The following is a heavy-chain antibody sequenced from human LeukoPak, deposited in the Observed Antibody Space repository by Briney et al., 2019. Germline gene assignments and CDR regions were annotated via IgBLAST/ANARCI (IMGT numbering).Heavy chain of an antibody. CDR1: GYTFTSYG. D-gene: IGHD2-2*01. J-gene: IGHJ4*02. V-gene: IGHV1-18*01. CDR2: ISGYTGNT. Sequence: GASVKVSCNASGYTFTSYGISWVRQAPGQGLEWMGWISGYTGNTKYAQKLQGRVTMTTDTSASTAYMDLRSLRSDDTAMYYCARTKGSTSYFDSWGQGTLVTVSS. CDR3: ARTKGSTSYFDS.